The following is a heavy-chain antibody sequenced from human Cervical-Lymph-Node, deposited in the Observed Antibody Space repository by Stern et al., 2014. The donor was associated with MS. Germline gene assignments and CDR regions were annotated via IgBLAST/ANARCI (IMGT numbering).Heavy chain of an antibody. D-gene: IGHD3/OR15-3a*01. CDR2: INPSGDSA. CDR3: ASGTGSKRPTGNY. Sequence: QVQLGQSGAEVKKPGASVKVSCKAFGYTFTSHYMHWVRQAPGQGLEWVGIINPSGDSANYAQKLQGRVTMTRDTSTSTVYMELSSLRSEDTAVYYCASGTGSKRPTGNYWGQGTLVTVSS. CDR1: GYTFTSHY. V-gene: IGHV1-46*04. J-gene: IGHJ4*02.